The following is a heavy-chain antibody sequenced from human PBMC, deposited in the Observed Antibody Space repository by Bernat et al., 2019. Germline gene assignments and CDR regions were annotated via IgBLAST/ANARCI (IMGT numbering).Heavy chain of an antibody. CDR1: GFTFSDYY. CDR3: SRARGYCSGGSCYYDFDS. Sequence: QVQLVESGGGLVKPGGSLRLSCAASGFTFSDYYMSWIRQAPGKGLDWVSYISSSSSYTNYADSVKGRFTISRDNAKNSLYLQMNSLRAEDTAVYYCSRARGYCSGGSCYYDFDSWGQGTLVTVSS. D-gene: IGHD2-15*01. J-gene: IGHJ4*02. V-gene: IGHV3-11*05. CDR2: ISSSSSYT.